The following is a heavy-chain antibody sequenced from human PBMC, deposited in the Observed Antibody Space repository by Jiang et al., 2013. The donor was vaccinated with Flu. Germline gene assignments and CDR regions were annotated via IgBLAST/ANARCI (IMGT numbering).Heavy chain of an antibody. CDR2: VSLSGST. D-gene: IGHD1-26*01. J-gene: IGHJ4*02. V-gene: IGHV4-59*01. CDR3: ARVGGVGALDY. CDR1: GGPTSSYY. Sequence: GLVKPSETLSLTCNVSGGPTSSYYWSWIRQSPGKGLEWIGYVSLSGSTKYNPSLKSRVAMSLDTSKNRFSLALTSLTTADTAVYYCARVGGVGALDYWGQGSLVVVSS.